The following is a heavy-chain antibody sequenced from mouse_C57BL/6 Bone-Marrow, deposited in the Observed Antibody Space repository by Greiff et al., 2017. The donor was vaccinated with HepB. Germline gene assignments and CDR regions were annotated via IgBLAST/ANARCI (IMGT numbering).Heavy chain of an antibody. V-gene: IGHV1-42*01. CDR2: INPSTGGT. Sequence: EVQLQQSGPELVKPGASVKISCKASGYSFTGYYMNWVKQSPEKSLEWIGEINPSTGGTTYNQKFKAKATLTVDKSSSTAYMQLKSLTSEDSAVYYCARTIHYYGSSYPDVWGTGTTVTVSS. CDR3: ARTIHYYGSSYPDV. J-gene: IGHJ1*03. D-gene: IGHD1-1*01. CDR1: GYSFTGYY.